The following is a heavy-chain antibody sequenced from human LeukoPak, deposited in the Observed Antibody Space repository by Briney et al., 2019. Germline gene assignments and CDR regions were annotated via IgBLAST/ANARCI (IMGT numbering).Heavy chain of an antibody. CDR1: GFTFSSYA. CDR3: AKRSAESSGYFDY. D-gene: IGHD6-19*01. V-gene: IGHV3-23*01. CDR2: ITGSGAFT. Sequence: PGGSLRLSCAGFGFTFSSYAMSWVRQAPGRGLEWVSAITGSGAFTDYADSVKGRFTISRDNPKNTLYLQMNSLRAEDTAVYYCAKRSAESSGYFDYWGQGTLVTVSS. J-gene: IGHJ4*02.